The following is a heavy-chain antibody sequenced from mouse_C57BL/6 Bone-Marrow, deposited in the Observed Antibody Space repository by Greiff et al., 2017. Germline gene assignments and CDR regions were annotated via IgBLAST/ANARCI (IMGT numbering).Heavy chain of an antibody. CDR3: ARLLSGYSALFAY. V-gene: IGHV1-80*01. Sequence: VKLMESGAELVKPGASVKISCKASGYAFSSYWMNWVKQRPGKGLEWIGQIYPGDGDTNYNGKFKGKATLTADKSSSTAYMQLSSLTSEDSAVYFCARLLSGYSALFAYWGQGTLVTVSA. CDR1: GYAFSSYW. CDR2: IYPGDGDT. J-gene: IGHJ3*01. D-gene: IGHD2-3*01.